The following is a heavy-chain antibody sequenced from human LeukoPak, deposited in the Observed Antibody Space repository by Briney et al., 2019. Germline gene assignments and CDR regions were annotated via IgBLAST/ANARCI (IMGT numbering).Heavy chain of an antibody. CDR3: AKVGYCSSTSCYFGAFDI. CDR1: GFTFDDYA. J-gene: IGHJ3*02. CDR2: ISWNSGSI. Sequence: GGSLRLSCAASGFTFDDYAMHWVRQAPGKGREWVSGISWNSGSIGYADSVKGRFTISRDNAKNSLYLQMNSLRAEDMALYYCAKVGYCSSTSCYFGAFDIWGQGTMVTVSS. D-gene: IGHD2-2*01. V-gene: IGHV3-9*03.